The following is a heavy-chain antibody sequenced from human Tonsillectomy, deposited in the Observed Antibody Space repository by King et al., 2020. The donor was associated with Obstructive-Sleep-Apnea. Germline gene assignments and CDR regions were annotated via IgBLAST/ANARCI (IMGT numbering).Heavy chain of an antibody. Sequence: VQLQESGPGLVKPSETLSLTCTVSGGSISSYYWSWIRQPPGKGLEWIGYIYNSETTKYNPSLKSRVTISVDPSKNQFSLKLSSVTAADTAVYYCARHSRPTGIAGYWGQGTLVTVSS. D-gene: IGHD1-1*01. J-gene: IGHJ4*02. CDR2: IYNSETT. CDR3: ARHSRPTGIAGY. V-gene: IGHV4-59*08. CDR1: GGSISSYY.